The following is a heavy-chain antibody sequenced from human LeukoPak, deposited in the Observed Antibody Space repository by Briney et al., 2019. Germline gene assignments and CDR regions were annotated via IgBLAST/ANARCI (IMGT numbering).Heavy chain of an antibody. D-gene: IGHD2-2*01. CDR1: GYSFTSYW. J-gene: IGHJ5*02. V-gene: IGHV5-51*01. Sequence: GESLKISCKGSGYSFTSYWIGWVRQMPGKGLEWMWIIYPGDSDTRYGPSFQGQVTISADKSISTAYLQWSSLKASDTAMYYCARLSIVVPAANPIGWFDPWGQGTLVTVSS. CDR3: ARLSIVVPAANPIGWFDP. CDR2: IYPGDSDT.